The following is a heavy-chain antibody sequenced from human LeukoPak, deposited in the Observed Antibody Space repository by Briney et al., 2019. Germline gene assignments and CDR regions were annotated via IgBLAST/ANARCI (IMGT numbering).Heavy chain of an antibody. CDR3: AREITIFGVANVNWFDP. CDR1: GYTFTGYY. J-gene: IGHJ5*02. Sequence: WASVKVSCKASGYTFTGYYMHWVRQAPGQGLEWMGRINPNSGGTNYAQKFQGRVTMTRDTSISTAYMELSRLRSDDTAVYYCAREITIFGVANVNWFDPWGQGTLVTVSS. D-gene: IGHD3-3*01. V-gene: IGHV1-2*06. CDR2: INPNSGGT.